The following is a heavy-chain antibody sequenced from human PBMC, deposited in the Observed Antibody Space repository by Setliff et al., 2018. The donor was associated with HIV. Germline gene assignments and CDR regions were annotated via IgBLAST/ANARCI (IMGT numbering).Heavy chain of an antibody. CDR2: IYWDNDK. Sequence: SGPTLVNPTQTLTLTCTFSGFSLSTDGVGVGWIRQPPGKALEWLVLIYWDNDKRYSPSLKSRITVTKDPSKNQVVLTMTNMDPVDTATYYCAHISRVAYVNIKYYFDYWGQGTLVTVSS. J-gene: IGHJ4*02. V-gene: IGHV2-5*02. D-gene: IGHD2-2*01. CDR3: AHISRVAYVNIKYYFDY. CDR1: GFSLSTDGVG.